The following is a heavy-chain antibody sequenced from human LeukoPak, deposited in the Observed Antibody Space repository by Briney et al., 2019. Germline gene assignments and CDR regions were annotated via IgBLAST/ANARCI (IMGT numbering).Heavy chain of an antibody. CDR1: GGSISSSSYY. J-gene: IGHJ3*02. CDR2: IYYSGST. V-gene: IGHV4-61*05. Sequence: SETLSLTCTVSGGSISSSSYYWDWIRQPPGKGLEWLGYIYYSGSTNYNPSLKSRVTISVDTSKNQFSLKLSSVTAADTAVYYCARGGRNDFWSGYQTPGAFDIWGQGTMVTVSS. D-gene: IGHD3-3*01. CDR3: ARGGRNDFWSGYQTPGAFDI.